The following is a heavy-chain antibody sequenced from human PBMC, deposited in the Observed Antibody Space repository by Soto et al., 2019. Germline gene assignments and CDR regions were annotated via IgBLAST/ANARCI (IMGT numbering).Heavy chain of an antibody. V-gene: IGHV3-23*04. J-gene: IGHJ6*02. CDR2: ISGSGGST. CDR1: GGTFSSYA. D-gene: IGHD3-22*01. Sequence: VQLVQSGAEVKKPGSSVKVSCKASGGTFSSYAMSWVRQAPGKGLEWVSAISGSGGSTYYADSVKGRFTISRDNSKNTLYLQMNSLRAEDTAVYYCAKDRYYYDSSGYPKGRYYYYGMDVWGQGTTVTVSS. CDR3: AKDRYYYDSSGYPKGRYYYYGMDV.